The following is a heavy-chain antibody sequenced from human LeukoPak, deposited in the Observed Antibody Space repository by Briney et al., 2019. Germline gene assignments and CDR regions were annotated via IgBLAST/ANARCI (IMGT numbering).Heavy chain of an antibody. CDR3: AKRYAAAGTLDY. CDR2: IRYDESNK. V-gene: IGHV3-30*02. J-gene: IGHJ4*02. Sequence: GGALRLSCAASGFTFSNYGMHWVRQAPGKGLEWVAFIRYDESNKYYADSVKGRFTISRDNSKNTLYLQMNSLRAEDTAVYYCAKRYAAAGTLDYWGQGTLVTVSS. D-gene: IGHD6-13*01. CDR1: GFTFSNYG.